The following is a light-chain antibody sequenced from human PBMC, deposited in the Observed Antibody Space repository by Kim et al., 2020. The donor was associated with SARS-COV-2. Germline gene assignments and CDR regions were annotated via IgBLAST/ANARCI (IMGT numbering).Light chain of an antibody. CDR1: RLRSYY. Sequence: ALRQTVRLTCQGDRLRSYYATWYQQRPGQAPTLVLYGKYDRPSGIPDRFSGSASGNTASLTITGAQAEDEGDYYCSSRDTTGDHVVFGGGTQLTVL. CDR2: GKY. J-gene: IGLJ3*02. CDR3: SSRDTTGDHVV. V-gene: IGLV3-19*01.